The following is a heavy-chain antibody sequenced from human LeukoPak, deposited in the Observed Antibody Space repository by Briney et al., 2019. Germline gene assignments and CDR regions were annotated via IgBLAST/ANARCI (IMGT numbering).Heavy chain of an antibody. CDR2: INPTGGST. V-gene: IGHV1-46*01. J-gene: IGHJ3*02. D-gene: IGHD1-7*01. Sequence: ASVKVSCKASGYTFTSYYMHWVRQAPGQGLEWMGLINPTGGSTGYAQKFQGRVTMTRDMSTSTDYMELSSLRSEDTAIYYCARVGINYDAFDIWGQGTMVTVSS. CDR3: ARVGINYDAFDI. CDR1: GYTFTSYY.